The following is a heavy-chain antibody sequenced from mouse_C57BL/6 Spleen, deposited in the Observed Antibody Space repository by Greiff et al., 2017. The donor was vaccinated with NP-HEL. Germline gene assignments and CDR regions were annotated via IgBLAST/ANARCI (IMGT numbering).Heavy chain of an antibody. J-gene: IGHJ3*01. CDR3: ARGGFITTVVADAWFAY. CDR2: ISNGGGST. V-gene: IGHV5-12*01. D-gene: IGHD1-1*01. Sequence: EVQVVESGGGLVQPGGSLKLSCAASGFTFSDYYMYWVRQTPEKRLGWVAYISNGGGSTYYPDTVKGRFPISRDNAKNTLYLQMSRLKSEDTAMYYCARGGFITTVVADAWFAYWGQGTLVTVSA. CDR1: GFTFSDYY.